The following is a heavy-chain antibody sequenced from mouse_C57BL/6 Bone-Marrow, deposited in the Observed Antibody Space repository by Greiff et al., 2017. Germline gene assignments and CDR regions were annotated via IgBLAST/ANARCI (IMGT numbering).Heavy chain of an antibody. CDR2: IRLKSDNYAT. J-gene: IGHJ3*01. Sequence: EVKVEESGGGLVQPGGSMKLSCVASGFTFSNYWMNWVRQSPEKGLEWVAQIRLKSDNYATHYAESVKGRFTISRDDSKSSVYLQMNNLRAEDTGSYYCTGGRVPGAWFAYWGQGTLVTVSA. V-gene: IGHV6-3*01. CDR1: GFTFSNYW. CDR3: TGGRVPGAWFAY. D-gene: IGHD2-14*01.